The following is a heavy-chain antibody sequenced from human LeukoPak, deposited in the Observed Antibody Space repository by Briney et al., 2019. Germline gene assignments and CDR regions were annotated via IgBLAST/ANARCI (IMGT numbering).Heavy chain of an antibody. J-gene: IGHJ4*02. CDR2: IWYDGSHT. CDR1: GFTFSDYG. Sequence: PGGSLRLSCEGSGFTFSDYGLHWVRQAPGRGLEWVALIWYDGSHTYYADSVKGRFTISSDNSKNTVYLQMNSLRPEDMAVYYCAKEIFSGLLYMDYWGQGTLVTVSS. V-gene: IGHV3-33*06. CDR3: AKEIFSGLLYMDY. D-gene: IGHD5-12*01.